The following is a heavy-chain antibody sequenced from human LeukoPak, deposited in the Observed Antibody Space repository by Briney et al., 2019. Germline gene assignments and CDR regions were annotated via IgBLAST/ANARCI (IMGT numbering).Heavy chain of an antibody. CDR3: AREERYFDWLSGDFDY. D-gene: IGHD3-9*01. CDR2: ISAYNGNT. Sequence: ASVKVSCKASGYTFTSYGISWVRQAPGQGLEWMGLISAYNGNTNYAQKLQGRVTMTTDTSTSTAYMELRSLRSDDTAVYYCAREERYFDWLSGDFDYWGQGTLVAVSS. CDR1: GYTFTSYG. J-gene: IGHJ4*02. V-gene: IGHV1-18*04.